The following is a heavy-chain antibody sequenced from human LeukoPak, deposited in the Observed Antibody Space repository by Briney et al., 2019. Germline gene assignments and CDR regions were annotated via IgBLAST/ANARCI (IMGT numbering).Heavy chain of an antibody. CDR2: ISSGSSYI. J-gene: IGHJ3*02. CDR1: GFTFNSYS. V-gene: IGHV3-21*01. D-gene: IGHD1-26*01. Sequence: GGSLRLSCAASGFTFNSYSMNWVRQAPGKGLEWVSSISSGSSYIFYADPVKGRFTISRDNAKNSLYLQMNSLRAEDTAVYYCARQVGVDDAFDIWGQGTMVTISS. CDR3: ARQVGVDDAFDI.